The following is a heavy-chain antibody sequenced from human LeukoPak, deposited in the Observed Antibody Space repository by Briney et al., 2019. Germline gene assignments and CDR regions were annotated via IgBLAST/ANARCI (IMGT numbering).Heavy chain of an antibody. J-gene: IGHJ4*02. V-gene: IGHV3-21*01. Sequence: GGSLRLSCAASGFTFSSYSMNWVRQAPGKGLEWVSSISSSSSYIYYAGSVKGRFTTSRDNAKNSLYLQMNSLRAEDTAVYYCAREAKFSCSGGSCSFDYWGQGTLVTVSS. CDR3: AREAKFSCSGGSCSFDY. D-gene: IGHD2-15*01. CDR1: GFTFSSYS. CDR2: ISSSSSYI.